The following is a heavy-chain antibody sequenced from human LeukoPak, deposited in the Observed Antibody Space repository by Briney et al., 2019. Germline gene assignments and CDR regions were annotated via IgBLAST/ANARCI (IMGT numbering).Heavy chain of an antibody. Sequence: GGSLRLSCAASGSTFDDYGMSWVRQAPGKGLEWVSGINWNGGSTGYADSVKGRFTISRDNAKNSLYLQMNSLRAEDTALYYCARAAGSSSTEYYFDYWGQGTLVTVSS. J-gene: IGHJ4*02. V-gene: IGHV3-20*04. CDR3: ARAAGSSSTEYYFDY. CDR2: INWNGGST. CDR1: GSTFDDYG. D-gene: IGHD6-6*01.